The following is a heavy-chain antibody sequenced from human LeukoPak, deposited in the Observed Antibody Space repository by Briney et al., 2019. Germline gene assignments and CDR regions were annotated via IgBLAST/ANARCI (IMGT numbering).Heavy chain of an antibody. D-gene: IGHD3-10*01. CDR3: ARHGYGSGLFDL. CDR2: IYYSGST. J-gene: IGHJ3*01. V-gene: IGHV4-39*01. Sequence: PSETLSLTCTVSGDSISSSSYYWGWIRRPPGKGLEWIGSIYYSGSTYYNPSLKSRVTISVDTSKNQFSLKLSSVTAADTAVYYCARHGYGSGLFDLWGQGTMVTVSS. CDR1: GDSISSSSYY.